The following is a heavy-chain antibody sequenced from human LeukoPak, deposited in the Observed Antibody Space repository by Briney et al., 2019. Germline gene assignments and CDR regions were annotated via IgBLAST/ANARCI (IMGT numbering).Heavy chain of an antibody. D-gene: IGHD1-14*01. CDR3: ARVGPDRDFDS. Sequence: ASVKVSCKASGYTSTNYGISWVRLAPGQGLEWVGWISPYNGNTNYAQNLQGRVTMTTDTSTSTAYMELRSLRSDDTAVYYCARVGPDRDFDSWGQGTLVTVSS. CDR1: GYTSTNYG. J-gene: IGHJ4*02. CDR2: ISPYNGNT. V-gene: IGHV1-18*01.